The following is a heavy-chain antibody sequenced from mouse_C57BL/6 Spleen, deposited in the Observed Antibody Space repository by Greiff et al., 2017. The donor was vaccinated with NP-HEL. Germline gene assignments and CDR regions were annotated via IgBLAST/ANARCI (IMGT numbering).Heavy chain of an antibody. J-gene: IGHJ3*01. D-gene: IGHD1-1*01. CDR1: GYTFTSYW. CDR2: IDPSDSYT. Sequence: VQLQQSGAELVKPGASVKLSCKASGYTFTSYWMQWVKQRPGQGLEWIGEIDPSDSYTNYNQKFKGKATLTVDTSSSTAYMQLSSLTSEDSAVCYCARGSDQSCLAYWGQGTLVTVSA. CDR3: ARGSDQSCLAY. V-gene: IGHV1-50*01.